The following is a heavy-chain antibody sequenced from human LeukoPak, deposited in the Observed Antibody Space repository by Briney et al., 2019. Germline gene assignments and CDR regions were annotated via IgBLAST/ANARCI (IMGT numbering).Heavy chain of an antibody. Sequence: SETLSLTCTVSGGSFSGYYWSWIRQPPGKGLEWIGEINHSGSTNYNPSLKSRVTISVDTSKNQFSLKLSSVTAADTAVYYCAREQQQLVRWADYYYYYGMDVWGQGTTVTVSS. V-gene: IGHV4-34*01. CDR2: INHSGST. D-gene: IGHD6-13*01. J-gene: IGHJ6*02. CDR1: GGSFSGYY. CDR3: AREQQQLVRWADYYYYYGMDV.